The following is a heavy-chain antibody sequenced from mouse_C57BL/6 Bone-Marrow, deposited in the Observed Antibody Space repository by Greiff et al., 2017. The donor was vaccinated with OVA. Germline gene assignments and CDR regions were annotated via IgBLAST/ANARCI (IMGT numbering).Heavy chain of an antibody. Sequence: EVKVVESGGDLVQPGGSLKLSCAASGFTFSSYGMSWVRQTPDKRLEWVATISSGGSYTYYPDSVTGRFTISRDNAKNTLYLQMSSLKAEDTAMDYCARPRQRGRRAWFAYWGQGTLVTVSA. CDR2: ISSGGSYT. V-gene: IGHV5-6*01. CDR3: ARPRQRGRRAWFAY. CDR1: GFTFSSYG. J-gene: IGHJ3*01. D-gene: IGHD4-1*02.